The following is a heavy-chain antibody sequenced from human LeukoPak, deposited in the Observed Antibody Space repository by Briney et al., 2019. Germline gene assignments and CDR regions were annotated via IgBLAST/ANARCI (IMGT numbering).Heavy chain of an antibody. CDR3: ARGTGDIVVVVAATAWFDP. CDR2: INHSGST. D-gene: IGHD2-15*01. V-gene: IGHV4-34*01. Sequence: SETLSLTCAVYGGSFSGYYWSWIRQPPGKGLEWIGEINHSGSTNYNPSLKSRVTISADTSKNQFSLKLSSVTAADTAVYYCARGTGDIVVVVAATAWFDPWGQGTLVTVSS. CDR1: GGSFSGYY. J-gene: IGHJ5*02.